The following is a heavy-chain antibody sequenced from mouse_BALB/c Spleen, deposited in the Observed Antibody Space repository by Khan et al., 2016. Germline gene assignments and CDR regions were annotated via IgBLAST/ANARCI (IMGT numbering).Heavy chain of an antibody. CDR2: IWGDGST. J-gene: IGHJ3*01. Sequence: QVQLKESGPGLVAPSQSLSITCTVSGFSLTGFSVNWVRQPPGKALEWLGMIWGDGSTDYNSALKSRLSFSKDDSKSQVVLKMNSHQTDDTARYFCASYYDYDGGFAYGGQGTLVTVSA. D-gene: IGHD2-4*01. V-gene: IGHV2-6-7*01. CDR3: ASYYDYDGGFAY. CDR1: GFSLTGFS.